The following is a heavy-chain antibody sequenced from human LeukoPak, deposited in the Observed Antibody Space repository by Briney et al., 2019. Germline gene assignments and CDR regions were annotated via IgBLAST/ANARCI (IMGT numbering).Heavy chain of an antibody. CDR1: GYSISSGYY. CDR3: ARHPTRRDVYDHLDY. D-gene: IGHD5/OR15-5a*01. CDR2: IHHSGLT. Sequence: PSETLALTCTVSGYSISSGYYWGWIRQPPRKGLEWIGSIHHSGLTYYNPSLESRVTMSVDKTKNQFTLKLTSVTAADTAVYYCARHPTRRDVYDHLDYWGQGTLVTVSS. J-gene: IGHJ4*02. V-gene: IGHV4-38-2*02.